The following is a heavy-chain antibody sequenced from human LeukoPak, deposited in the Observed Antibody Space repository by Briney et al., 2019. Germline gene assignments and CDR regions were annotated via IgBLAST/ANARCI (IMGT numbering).Heavy chain of an antibody. CDR1: GFSLSTRGVG. CDR2: IYWDDDK. CDR3: AHLSGDSWAYGFDY. V-gene: IGHV2-5*02. Sequence: SGPSLVKPTQTLTLTCTISGFSLSTRGVGVGWIRQPPGKALEWLALIYWDDDKRYSPSLKSRLTITKDTSKNHVVLTMTNMDPVDTATYYCAHLSGDSWAYGFDYWGQGTLVTVSS. D-gene: IGHD5-18*01. J-gene: IGHJ4*02.